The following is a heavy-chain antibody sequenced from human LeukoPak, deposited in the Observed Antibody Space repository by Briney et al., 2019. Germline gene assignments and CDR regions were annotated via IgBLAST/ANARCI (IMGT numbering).Heavy chain of an antibody. D-gene: IGHD1-26*01. CDR1: GFTFSSYA. CDR2: IGGRRSYT. V-gene: IGHV3-23*01. J-gene: IGHJ4*02. CDR3: ATDPDHIVGATTADY. Sequence: GSLRLSCAASGFTFSSYAMNWVRQAPGKGLEWVSVIGGRRSYTHYADSVKGRCTISRDNSKNTLYLLMNSLRAEDTAVYYCATDPDHIVGATTADYWGQGTLVTVSS.